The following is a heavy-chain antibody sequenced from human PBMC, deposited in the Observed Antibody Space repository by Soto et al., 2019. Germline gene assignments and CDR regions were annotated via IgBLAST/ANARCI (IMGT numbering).Heavy chain of an antibody. J-gene: IGHJ4*02. D-gene: IGHD1-26*01. Sequence: EVQLLESGGGLVQPGGSLRLSCAASGFTFSSYAMSWVRQAPGKGLEWVSALSDSGGSTYYADSVKGRFTISRDNSKKTLYLQMNSLRAEDTAVYYCAKRVGATVGRFDYWGQGTLVTVSS. V-gene: IGHV3-23*01. CDR2: LSDSGGST. CDR3: AKRVGATVGRFDY. CDR1: GFTFSSYA.